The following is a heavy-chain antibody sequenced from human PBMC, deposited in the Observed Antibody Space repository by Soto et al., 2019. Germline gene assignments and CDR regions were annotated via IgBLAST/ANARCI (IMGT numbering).Heavy chain of an antibody. Sequence: GASVKVSCKASGGTFSSYAISWVRQAPGQGLDWMGGIIPIFGTANYAQKFQGRVTITADESTSTAYMELSSLRSEDTAVYYCASRRITGTTGSDYYYYGMDVWGQGTTVTAP. J-gene: IGHJ6*02. V-gene: IGHV1-69*13. CDR2: IIPIFGTA. CDR1: GGTFSSYA. CDR3: ASRRITGTTGSDYYYYGMDV. D-gene: IGHD1-7*01.